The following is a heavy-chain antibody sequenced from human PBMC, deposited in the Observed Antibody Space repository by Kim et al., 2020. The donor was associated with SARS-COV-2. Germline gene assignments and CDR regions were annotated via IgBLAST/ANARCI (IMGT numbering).Heavy chain of an antibody. Sequence: ASVKVSCKASGYTFTSYGISWVRQAPGQGLAWMGWISAYNGNTNYAQKLQGRVTMTTDTSTSTAYMELRSLRSDDTAVYYCAREMCGGDCYSENDYWGQRTLVTISS. CDR3: AREMCGGDCYSENDY. CDR1: GYTFTSYG. CDR2: ISAYNGNT. D-gene: IGHD2-21*02. V-gene: IGHV1-18*01. J-gene: IGHJ4*02.